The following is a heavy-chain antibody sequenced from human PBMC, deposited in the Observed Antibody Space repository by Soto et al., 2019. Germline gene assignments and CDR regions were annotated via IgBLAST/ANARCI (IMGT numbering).Heavy chain of an antibody. CDR2: MNPNSGNT. CDR1: GYTFTSYD. Sequence: ASVKFSCKASGYTFTSYDINWVRQATGQGLEWMGWMNPNSGNTGYAQKFQGRVTMTRNTSISTAYMELSSLRSEDTAVYYCARGCTSCYESWFDPWGQGTLVTVSS. D-gene: IGHD2-2*01. J-gene: IGHJ5*02. V-gene: IGHV1-8*01. CDR3: ARGCTSCYESWFDP.